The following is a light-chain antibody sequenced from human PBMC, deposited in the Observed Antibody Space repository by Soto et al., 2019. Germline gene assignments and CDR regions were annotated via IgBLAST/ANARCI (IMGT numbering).Light chain of an antibody. CDR3: QQSYSTPRT. CDR1: QSISSY. J-gene: IGKJ1*01. CDR2: AAS. Sequence: DIQMTQSPSSLSASVGDRVTITCRASQSISSYLNWYQQKPGKAPKLLIYAASSLQSGGPSRFSGSGSGTDFTLPISSLKPEDFATYYCQQSYSTPRTFGQGTKVEIK. V-gene: IGKV1-39*01.